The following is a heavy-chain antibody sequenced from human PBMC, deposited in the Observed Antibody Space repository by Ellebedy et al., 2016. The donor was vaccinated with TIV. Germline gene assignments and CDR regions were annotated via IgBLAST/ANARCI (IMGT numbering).Heavy chain of an antibody. J-gene: IGHJ4*02. CDR1: GFIFSGEW. CDR3: ATERWFKMDY. V-gene: IGHV3-7*03. D-gene: IGHD2-15*01. CDR2: ITPDGSGR. Sequence: PGGSLRLSCAASGFIFSGEWMSWVRQAPGKGLEWVAKITPDGSGRHYVDSVRGRFTVSRDNAKNSLYLQMDSLRAEDTAVYYCATERWFKMDYWGQGALVTVSS.